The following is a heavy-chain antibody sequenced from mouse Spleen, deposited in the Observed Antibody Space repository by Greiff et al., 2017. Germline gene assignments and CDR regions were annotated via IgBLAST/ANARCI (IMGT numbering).Heavy chain of an antibody. CDR2: ISSGGSYT. CDR3: ARHYYYGSSYVGYFDV. D-gene: IGHD1-1*01. V-gene: IGHV5-9-3*01. J-gene: IGHJ1*01. Sequence: EVKLVESGGGLVKPGGSLKLSCAASGFTFSSYAMSWVRQTPEKRLEWVATISSGGSYTYYPDSVKGRFTISRDNAKNTLYLQMSSLRSEDTAMYYCARHYYYGSSYVGYFDVWGAGTTVTVSS. CDR1: GFTFSSYA.